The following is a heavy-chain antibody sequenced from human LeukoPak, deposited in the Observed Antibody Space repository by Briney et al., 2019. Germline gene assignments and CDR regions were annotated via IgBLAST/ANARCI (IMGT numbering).Heavy chain of an antibody. CDR2: IYPGDSDT. Sequence: GESLKISCKGSGYSFTRYWIGWVRQMPGKGLEWMGIIYPGDSDTRYSPSFQGQVTISADKSISTAYLQWSSLKASDTAMYYCARRAAVAGPTGYFDYWGQGTLVTVSS. V-gene: IGHV5-51*01. CDR1: GYSFTRYW. J-gene: IGHJ4*02. D-gene: IGHD6-13*01. CDR3: ARRAAVAGPTGYFDY.